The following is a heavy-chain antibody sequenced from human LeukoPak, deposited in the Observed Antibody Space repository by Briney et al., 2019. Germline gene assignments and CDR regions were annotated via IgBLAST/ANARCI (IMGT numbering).Heavy chain of an antibody. Sequence: SETLSLTCAVYGGSFSDYYWSWIRQPPGKGLEWIGEINHSGTTYYNPSLKSRVTISADTSKSHFSLKLSSVTAADTAVYYCARGRSLLMVYGMFRGFDYWGQGTLVTVSS. CDR3: ARGRSLLMVYGMFRGFDY. CDR2: INHSGTT. V-gene: IGHV4-34*01. CDR1: GGSFSDYY. J-gene: IGHJ4*02. D-gene: IGHD2-8*01.